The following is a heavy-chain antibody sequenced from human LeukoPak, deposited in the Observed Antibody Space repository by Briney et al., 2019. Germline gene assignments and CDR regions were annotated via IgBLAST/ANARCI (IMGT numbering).Heavy chain of an antibody. D-gene: IGHD2/OR15-2a*01. Sequence: GGSLRLSCAASGFTFSSYGMHWVRQAPGKGLEGVAFIRYDGSNKYYADSVKGRFTISRDNAKNSLYLQMNSLRAEDTAVYYCARGDDTTYYYYYMDVWGKGTTVTVSS. CDR3: ARGDDTTYYYYYMDV. V-gene: IGHV3-30*02. CDR1: GFTFSSYG. J-gene: IGHJ6*03. CDR2: IRYDGSNK.